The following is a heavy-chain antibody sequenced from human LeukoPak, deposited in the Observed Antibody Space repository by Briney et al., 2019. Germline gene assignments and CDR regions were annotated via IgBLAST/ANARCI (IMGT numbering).Heavy chain of an antibody. CDR3: ATRNGDRFSSSWYPTDY. CDR2: IYYSGST. Sequence: PSETLSLTCTVSGGSISSGGYYWSWIRQHPGKGLEWIGYIYYSGSTYYNPSLKSRVTISVDTSKNQFSLKLSSVTAADTAVYYCATRNGDRFSSSWYPTDYWGQGTLVTVSS. D-gene: IGHD6-13*01. CDR1: GGSISSGGYY. V-gene: IGHV4-31*03. J-gene: IGHJ4*02.